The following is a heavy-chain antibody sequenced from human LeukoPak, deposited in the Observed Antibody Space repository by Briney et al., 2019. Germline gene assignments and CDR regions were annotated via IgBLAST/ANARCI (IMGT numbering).Heavy chain of an antibody. CDR1: GGSISSSSYY. CDR3: AKVSLNMVNDAFDI. J-gene: IGHJ3*02. Sequence: SETLSLTCTVSGGSISSSSYYWGWIRQPPGKGLEWIGSIYYSGSTYYNPSLKSRVTISVDTSKNQFSLKLSSVTAADTAVYYCAKVSLNMVNDAFDIWGQGTMVSVSS. D-gene: IGHD4/OR15-4a*01. CDR2: IYYSGST. V-gene: IGHV4-39*07.